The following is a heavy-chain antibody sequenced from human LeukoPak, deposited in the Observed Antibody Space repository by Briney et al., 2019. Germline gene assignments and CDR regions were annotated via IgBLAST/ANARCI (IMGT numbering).Heavy chain of an antibody. CDR2: ISGRGENT. V-gene: IGHV3-23*01. Sequence: HTGGSLRLSCAASGFTFKNYAMSWVRQAPGKGLEWVSTISGRGENTYYPDSVKGRFTISRDNSKNTLYLQIDSLRAEDTAFYYCAKNPGTGAMNVLFGELSAYWGQGTLVTVSS. J-gene: IGHJ4*02. CDR1: GFTFKNYA. D-gene: IGHD3-10*01. CDR3: AKNPGTGAMNVLFGELSAY.